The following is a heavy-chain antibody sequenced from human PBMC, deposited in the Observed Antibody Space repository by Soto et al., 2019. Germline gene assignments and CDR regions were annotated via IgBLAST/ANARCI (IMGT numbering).Heavy chain of an antibody. CDR1: GGSISSYY. Sequence: SETLSLTCTVSGGSISSYYWSWIRQPPGKGLEWIGYIYYSGSTNYNPSLKSRVTISVDTSKNQFSLKLSSVTAADTAVYYCARLYYYGSGPAFDYWGQGTLVTVSS. CDR3: ARLYYYGSGPAFDY. J-gene: IGHJ4*02. V-gene: IGHV4-59*01. D-gene: IGHD3-10*01. CDR2: IYYSGST.